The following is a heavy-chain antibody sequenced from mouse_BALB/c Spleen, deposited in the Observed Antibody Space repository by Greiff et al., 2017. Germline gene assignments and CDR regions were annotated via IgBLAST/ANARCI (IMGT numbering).Heavy chain of an antibody. V-gene: IGHV14-3*02. J-gene: IGHJ2*01. CDR1: GFNIKDTY. CDR2: IDPANGNT. CDR3: ARGITPDY. Sequence: EVQRVESGAELVKPGASVKLSCTASGFNIKDTYMHWVKQRPEQGLEWIGRIDPANGNTKYDPKFQGKATITADTSSNTAYLQLSSLTSEDTAVYYCARGITPDYSGQGTTLTVSS. D-gene: IGHD1-1*01.